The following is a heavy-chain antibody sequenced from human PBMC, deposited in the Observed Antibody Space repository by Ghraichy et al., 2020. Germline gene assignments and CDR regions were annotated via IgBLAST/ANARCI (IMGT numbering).Heavy chain of an antibody. V-gene: IGHV3-66*01. CDR3: ARGGGVNAGY. J-gene: IGHJ4*02. D-gene: IGHD2-8*01. CDR2: IYSGGST. Sequence: GESLNISCAASGFTVSNNYMTWVRQAPGKGLEWVSLIYSGGSTNYADSVKGRFTISRDNPKNTVYLQMNSLRAEDTAVYYCARGGGVNAGYWGQGTLVTVS. CDR1: GFTVSNNY.